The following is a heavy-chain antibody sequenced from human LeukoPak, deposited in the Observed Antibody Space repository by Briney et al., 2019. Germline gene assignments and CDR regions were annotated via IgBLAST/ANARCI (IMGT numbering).Heavy chain of an antibody. Sequence: PSETLSLTCTVSRGSISRGGYYWSWVRQHPGKGLEWLGYIYYSGTTYYNSSCKSRVRISVDTSKNQFYLQLSSVTAAATAVYYCARDIRVWYYYDSSGYSEGLHDAFDIWGQGTMVTVSS. J-gene: IGHJ3*02. V-gene: IGHV4-31*03. D-gene: IGHD3-22*01. CDR3: ARDIRVWYYYDSSGYSEGLHDAFDI. CDR2: IYYSGTT. CDR1: RGSISRGGYY.